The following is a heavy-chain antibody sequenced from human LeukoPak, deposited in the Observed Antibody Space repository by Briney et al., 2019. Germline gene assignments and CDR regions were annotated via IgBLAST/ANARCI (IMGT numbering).Heavy chain of an antibody. CDR3: AREGTTLVSSSGMDV. V-gene: IGHV4-4*07. J-gene: IGHJ6*02. Sequence: SETLSLTCTVAGGSISIYYWGWIRQPAGKGLEWIGRINSGGSTNYNPSLKSRVTMSVDTDKNQFSLNLSSVTAAETAVNYCAREGTTLVSSSGMDVWGQGTTVTVSS. CDR1: GGSISIYY. CDR2: INSGGST. D-gene: IGHD5/OR15-5a*01.